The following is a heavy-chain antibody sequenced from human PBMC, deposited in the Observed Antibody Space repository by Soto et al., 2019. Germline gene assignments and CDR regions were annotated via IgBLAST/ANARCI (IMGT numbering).Heavy chain of an antibody. J-gene: IGHJ6*02. V-gene: IGHV1-2*02. CDR2: INPNTGDT. D-gene: IGHD5-12*01. Sequence: ASVKVSCKASGYTFTDYYLHWVRQAPGQGLEWMGWINPNTGDTNYAQKFQGRVTVTSDTSIRTGYMELSRLRSDDTAVYYCARDSGYTNKKYYYSYGMDVWGQGTTVTVSS. CDR3: ARDSGYTNKKYYYSYGMDV. CDR1: GYTFTDYY.